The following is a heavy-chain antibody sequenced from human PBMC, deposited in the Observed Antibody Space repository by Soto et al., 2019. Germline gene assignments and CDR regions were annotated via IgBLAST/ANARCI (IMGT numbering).Heavy chain of an antibody. CDR2: INPSSGSA. CDR3: ARDRAPGWAFYYGMDV. D-gene: IGHD1-26*01. V-gene: IGHV1-46*03. CDR1: GNTFTSYY. J-gene: IGHJ6*02. Sequence: ASVKVSCKSPGNTFTSYYMHWVRQAPGQGLEWMGIINPSSGSASYAQKFQGRVTMTRDTSTSTVYMELSSLRSEDTAVYYCARDRAPGWAFYYGMDVWGQGTAVTVSS.